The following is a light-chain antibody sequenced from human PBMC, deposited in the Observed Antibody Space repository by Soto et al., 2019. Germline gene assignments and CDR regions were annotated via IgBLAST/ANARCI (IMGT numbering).Light chain of an antibody. CDR2: DES. CDR3: QQSDSTPFT. V-gene: IGKV1-39*01. CDR1: QTSSTY. Sequence: DIQMTQSPSSLSASVGDRVTITCRASQTSSTYLNGYEQKPGKAPRLLIYDESSLLSGDPSSFSGSASGTDFTLTITSLQPEDFSTSSCQQSDSTPFTFGPGTQVEI. J-gene: IGKJ2*01.